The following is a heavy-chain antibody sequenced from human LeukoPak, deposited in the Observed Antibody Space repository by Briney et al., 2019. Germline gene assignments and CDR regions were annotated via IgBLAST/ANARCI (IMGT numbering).Heavy chain of an antibody. CDR2: IYYSGST. CDR3: ARDDYGGNSDDAFDI. D-gene: IGHD4-23*01. J-gene: IGHJ3*02. V-gene: IGHV4-59*01. CDR1: GGSISSYY. Sequence: SETLSLTCTVSGGSISSYYWSWIRQLPGKGLEWIGYIYYSGSTNYNPSLKSRVTISVDTSKNQFSLKLSSVTAADTAVYYCARDDYGGNSDDAFDIWGQGTMVTVSS.